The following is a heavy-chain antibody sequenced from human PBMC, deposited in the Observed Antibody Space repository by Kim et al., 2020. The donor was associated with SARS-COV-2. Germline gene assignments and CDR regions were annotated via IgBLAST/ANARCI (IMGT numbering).Heavy chain of an antibody. CDR2: INHSGST. CDR3: ARERGHMVVVVVAPYYYYYMDV. CDR1: GGSFSGYY. J-gene: IGHJ6*03. V-gene: IGHV4-34*01. Sequence: SETLSLTCAVYGGSFSGYYWSWIRQPPGKGLEWIGEINHSGSTNYNPSLKSRVTISVDTSKNQFSLKLSSVTSADTAVYYCARERGHMVVVVVAPYYYYYMDVWGKRTTVTVSS. D-gene: IGHD2-15*01.